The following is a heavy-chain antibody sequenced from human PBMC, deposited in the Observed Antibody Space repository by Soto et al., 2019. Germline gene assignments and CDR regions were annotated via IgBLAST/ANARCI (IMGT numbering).Heavy chain of an antibody. CDR2: ISAYNGNT. CDR1: GYTFTSYG. D-gene: IGHD3-9*01. Sequence: ASVKVSCKASGYTFTSYGISWVRQAPGQGLEWMGWISAYNGNTNYAQKLQGRVTMATDTSTSTAYMELRSLRSDDTAVYYCGSEGGYTSLRYFDWSLYYWGQGTLVTVSS. CDR3: GSEGGYTSLRYFDWSLYY. V-gene: IGHV1-18*04. J-gene: IGHJ4*02.